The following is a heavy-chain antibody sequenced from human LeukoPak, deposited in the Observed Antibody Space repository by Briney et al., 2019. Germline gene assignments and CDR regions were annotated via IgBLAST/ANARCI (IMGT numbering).Heavy chain of an antibody. J-gene: IGHJ3*02. CDR3: AGGLPGCISPSCLWPFDI. V-gene: IGHV4-34*01. D-gene: IGHD2-2*01. CDR1: GGSFSGYY. CDR2: INHSGST. Sequence: SETLSLTCAVYGGSFSGYYWSWIRQPPGKGLEWIGEINHSGSTNYNPSLKSRVTISVDTSKNQFSLKLSSVTAADTAVYYCAGGLPGCISPSCLWPFDIWGKGTMVTVSS.